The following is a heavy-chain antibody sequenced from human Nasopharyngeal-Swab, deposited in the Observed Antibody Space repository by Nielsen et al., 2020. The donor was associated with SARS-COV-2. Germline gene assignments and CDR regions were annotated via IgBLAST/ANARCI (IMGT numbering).Heavy chain of an antibody. CDR1: GGSISSYY. CDR3: AREGGYDPFDY. D-gene: IGHD5-12*01. CDR2: IYYSGST. Sequence: SETLSLTCTVSGGSISSYYWSWIRQPPGKGLEWIGYIYYSGSTNYNPSLKSRVTISVDTSKNQFSLKLSSVTAANTAVYYCAREGGYDPFDYWGQGTLVTVSS. V-gene: IGHV4-59*01. J-gene: IGHJ4*02.